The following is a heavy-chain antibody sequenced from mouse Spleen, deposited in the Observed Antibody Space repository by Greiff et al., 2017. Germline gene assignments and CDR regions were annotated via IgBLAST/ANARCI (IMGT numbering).Heavy chain of an antibody. Sequence: QVHVKQSGAELARPGASVKLSCKASGYTFTSYGISWVKQRTGQGLEWIGEIYPRSGNTYYNEKFKGKATLTADKSSSTAYMELRSLTSEDSAVYYCARPLLYGYAMDYWGQGTSVTVSS. D-gene: IGHD2-1*01. CDR3: ARPLLYGYAMDY. CDR1: GYTFTSYG. CDR2: IYPRSGNT. V-gene: IGHV1-81*01. J-gene: IGHJ4*01.